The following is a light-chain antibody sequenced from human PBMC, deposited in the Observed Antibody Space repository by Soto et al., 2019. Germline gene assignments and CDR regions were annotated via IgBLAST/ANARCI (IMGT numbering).Light chain of an antibody. CDR2: DAS. J-gene: IGKJ3*01. CDR3: QQYGSSPFT. V-gene: IGKV3-11*01. Sequence: EIILTQSPDTLSLSPGARAPLSCRASQSVSSYLAWYQQKPGQAPRLLIYDASNRATGIPARFSGSGSGTDFTLTISSLEPEDFAVYYCQQYGSSPFTFGPGTKVDIK. CDR1: QSVSSY.